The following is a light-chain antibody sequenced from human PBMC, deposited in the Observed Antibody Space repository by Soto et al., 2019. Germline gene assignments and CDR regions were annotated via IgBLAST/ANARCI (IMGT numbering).Light chain of an antibody. Sequence: DIQLTQSPSFLSASVGDRVTITCRASQGLSSDLAWYQQKPGKAPKLLIYAASTVQSGVPSRFSGSGSGTEFTLTSSSLQPEDFATYYCQQLNSYPITFGQGTRLEIK. CDR2: AAS. V-gene: IGKV1-9*01. CDR1: QGLSSD. CDR3: QQLNSYPIT. J-gene: IGKJ5*01.